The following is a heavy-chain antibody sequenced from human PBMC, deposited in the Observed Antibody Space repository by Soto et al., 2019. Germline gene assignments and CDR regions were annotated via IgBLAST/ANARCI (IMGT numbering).Heavy chain of an antibody. CDR2: ISGSGGST. CDR3: ARELYDYIWGSYQYPNPSDY. J-gene: IGHJ4*02. CDR1: GFTFSSHA. D-gene: IGHD3-16*02. V-gene: IGHV3-23*01. Sequence: GGSLRLSCAASGFTFSSHAMHWVRQAPGKGLEWVSAISGSGGSTYYADSVKGRFTISRDNSKNTLYLQMNSLRAEDTAVYYWARELYDYIWGSYQYPNPSDYWGQGTLVTVSS.